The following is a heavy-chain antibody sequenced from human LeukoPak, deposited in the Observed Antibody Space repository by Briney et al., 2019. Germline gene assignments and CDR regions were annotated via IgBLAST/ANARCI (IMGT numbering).Heavy chain of an antibody. Sequence: PGGSLRLSCAASGFSFSNYGMNWVRQAPGKGLEWVSGITGNGATTYYADSVKGRFTISRDNSKNTLYLQMNSLRAEDTAVYYCARSSGYYSPGGLDYWGQGTLVTVSS. CDR2: ITGNGATT. CDR1: GFSFSNYG. D-gene: IGHD3-22*01. CDR3: ARSSGYYSPGGLDY. J-gene: IGHJ4*02. V-gene: IGHV3-23*01.